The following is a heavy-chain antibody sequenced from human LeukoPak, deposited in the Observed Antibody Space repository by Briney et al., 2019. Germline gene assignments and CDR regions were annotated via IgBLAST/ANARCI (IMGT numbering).Heavy chain of an antibody. V-gene: IGHV4-39*07. J-gene: IGHJ4*02. CDR3: ARDRNYYDGTGYYPTDY. CDR1: GGSISSSSYY. Sequence: SETLSLTCTVSGGSISSSSYYWGWIRQPPGKGLEWIGSIYYSGSTYYNPSLKSRVTISVDTSKNQFSLKLSSVTAADTAVYYCARDRNYYDGTGYYPTDYWGQGTLVTVSS. D-gene: IGHD3-22*01. CDR2: IYYSGST.